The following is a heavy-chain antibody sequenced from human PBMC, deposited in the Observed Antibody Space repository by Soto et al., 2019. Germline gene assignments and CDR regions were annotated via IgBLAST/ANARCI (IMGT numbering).Heavy chain of an antibody. V-gene: IGHV4-39*07. D-gene: IGHD2-8*02. CDR3: ARDKITGLFDY. CDR1: GGSVSSGSYY. CDR2: INHSGST. J-gene: IGHJ4*02. Sequence: SETLSLTCTVSGGSVSSGSYYWSWIHQPPGTGLEWIGEINHSGSTNYNPSLKSRVTISVDTSKNQFSLKLTSVTAADTAVYYCARDKITGLFDYWGQGTLVTVSS.